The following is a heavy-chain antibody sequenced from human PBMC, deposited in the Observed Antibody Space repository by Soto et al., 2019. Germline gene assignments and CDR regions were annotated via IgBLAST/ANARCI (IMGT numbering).Heavy chain of an antibody. CDR3: AKDGRGSGSHYNSFGY. Sequence: EVQLVESGGGLIQPGGSLRLSCAASGFTVGNNYMSWVRQAPGKRLEWVSLIYSTGTTRYADSVKGRFTVSRDNAKNTLYLQMNSRRAEDTAVYYCAKDGRGSGSHYNSFGYWGQGTLVTVSS. V-gene: IGHV3-53*01. J-gene: IGHJ4*02. D-gene: IGHD3-10*01. CDR1: GFTVGNNY. CDR2: IYSTGTT.